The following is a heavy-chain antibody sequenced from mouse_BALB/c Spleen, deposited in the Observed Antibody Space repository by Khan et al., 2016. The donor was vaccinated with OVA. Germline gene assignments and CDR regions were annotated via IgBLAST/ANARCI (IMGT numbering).Heavy chain of an antibody. CDR3: ARLAYYYDSEGFAY. V-gene: IGHV5-6*01. CDR2: ISSGGSYT. Sequence: EVELVESGGDLVKPEGSLKLSCAASGFTFSTYGMSWVRQTPDKRLEWVATISSGGSYTYYQDSVQGRFTISRDNAKDTLYLQMSSLKSEDTAMFYCARLAYYYDSEGFAYWGQGTLVTVSA. D-gene: IGHD1-1*01. J-gene: IGHJ3*01. CDR1: GFTFSTYG.